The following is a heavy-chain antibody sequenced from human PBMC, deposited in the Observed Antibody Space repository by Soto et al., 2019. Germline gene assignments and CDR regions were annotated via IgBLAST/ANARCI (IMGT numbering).Heavy chain of an antibody. J-gene: IGHJ4*02. Sequence: SETLSLTCAVYGGSFSGYYWSWIRQPPGKGLEWIGEINHSGSTNYNPSLKSRVTISVDTSKNQFSLKLSSVTAADTAVYYCARGARPTRDYWGQRTLVTVSS. CDR2: INHSGST. V-gene: IGHV4-34*01. CDR1: GGSFSGYY. CDR3: ARGARPTRDY.